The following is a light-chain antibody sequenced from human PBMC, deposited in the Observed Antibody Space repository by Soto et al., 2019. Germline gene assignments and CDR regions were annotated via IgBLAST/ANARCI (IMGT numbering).Light chain of an antibody. J-gene: IGKJ1*01. V-gene: IGKV1-5*01. CDR3: QQYNSYWT. CDR2: AAS. Sequence: DIQMTQSPSTLSASVGDIVTITCRASHSISSWLAWYQQKPGKAPNLLIYAASTLESGVPSRFSGSGSGTEFTLTISSLQPDDFATYYCQQYNSYWTFGQGTKVDIK. CDR1: HSISSW.